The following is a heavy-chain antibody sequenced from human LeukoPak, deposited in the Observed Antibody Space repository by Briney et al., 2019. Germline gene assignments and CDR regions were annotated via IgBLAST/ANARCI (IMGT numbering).Heavy chain of an antibody. CDR3: ARSYSSSWYGAGGMDV. D-gene: IGHD6-13*01. CDR1: GGSISSYY. Sequence: PSETLSLTCTVSGGSISSYYWSWIRQPPGKGLEWIGYIYYSGSTNYNPCLKSRVTISVDTSKNQFSLKLSSVTAADTAVYYCARSYSSSWYGAGGMDVWGQGTTVTVSS. CDR2: IYYSGST. V-gene: IGHV4-59*01. J-gene: IGHJ6*02.